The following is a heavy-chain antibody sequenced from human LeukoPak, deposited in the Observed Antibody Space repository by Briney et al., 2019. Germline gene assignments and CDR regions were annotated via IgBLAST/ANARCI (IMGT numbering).Heavy chain of an antibody. Sequence: SETLSLTCAVYGGSFSGYYWSWIRQPPGKGLEWIGEINHSGSTNYNPSLKSRVTISVDTSKNQFSLKLSSVTAADTAVYYCARGTLWFGELHYDYWGQGTLVTVSS. D-gene: IGHD3-10*01. CDR3: ARGTLWFGELHYDY. CDR2: INHSGST. J-gene: IGHJ4*02. CDR1: GGSFSGYY. V-gene: IGHV4-34*01.